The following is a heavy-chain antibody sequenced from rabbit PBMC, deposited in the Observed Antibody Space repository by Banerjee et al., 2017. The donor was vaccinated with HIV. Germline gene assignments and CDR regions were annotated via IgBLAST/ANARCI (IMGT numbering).Heavy chain of an antibody. Sequence: QEQLEESGGDLVKPEGSLTLTCTASGFSFSNGYVMCWVRQAPGKGLEWIACINTSTGNTVYASWAKGRFTISRSTSLNTVDLKMTSLTAADTATYFCARERGYADYGDFYLWGPGTLVTVS. CDR1: GFSFSNGYV. CDR3: ARERGYADYGDFYL. V-gene: IGHV1S43*01. CDR2: INTSTGNT. J-gene: IGHJ4*01. D-gene: IGHD2-1*01.